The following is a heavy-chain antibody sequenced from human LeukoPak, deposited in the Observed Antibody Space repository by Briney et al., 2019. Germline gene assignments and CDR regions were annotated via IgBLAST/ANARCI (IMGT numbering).Heavy chain of an antibody. Sequence: PSETLSLTCTVSGGSIRSYYWGWVRQPAGKGLEWIGRIYTTGTTDYNPSLKTRLTISIDTSKNQFSLRLTSVIAADTAVYYCARQGYTASYYFPDYWSQGTLVTVSS. D-gene: IGHD1-26*01. CDR2: IYTTGTT. J-gene: IGHJ4*02. CDR3: ARQGYTASYYFPDY. V-gene: IGHV4-4*07. CDR1: GGSIRSYY.